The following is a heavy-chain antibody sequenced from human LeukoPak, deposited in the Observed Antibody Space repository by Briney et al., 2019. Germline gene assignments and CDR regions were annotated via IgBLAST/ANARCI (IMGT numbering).Heavy chain of an antibody. D-gene: IGHD4-17*01. CDR3: AKDLAGATVTSSPFDY. Sequence: SVEGRFTISRDNAKNSLYLQMNSLRAEDTAVYYCAKDLAGATVTSSPFDYWGQGTLVTVSS. J-gene: IGHJ4*02. V-gene: IGHV3-21*01.